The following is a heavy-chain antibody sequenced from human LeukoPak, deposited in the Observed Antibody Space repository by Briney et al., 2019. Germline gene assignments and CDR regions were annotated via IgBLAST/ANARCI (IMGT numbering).Heavy chain of an antibody. D-gene: IGHD3-22*01. CDR1: GFTFSSYW. Sequence: GGSLRLSCAASGFTFSSYWMSWVRQAPGKGLEWVANIKQDGSEKYYVDSVKGRFTISRDNAKNLLYLQMNSLRAEDTAVYYCARMEVRYYDSSGYYYEAHLDYWGQGTLVTVSS. J-gene: IGHJ4*02. V-gene: IGHV3-7*01. CDR2: IKQDGSEK. CDR3: ARMEVRYYDSSGYYYEAHLDY.